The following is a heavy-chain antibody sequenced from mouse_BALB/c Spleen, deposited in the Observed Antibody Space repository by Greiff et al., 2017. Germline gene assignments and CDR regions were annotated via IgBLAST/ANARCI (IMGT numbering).Heavy chain of an antibody. J-gene: IGHJ1*01. CDR2: IWAGGST. D-gene: IGHD4-1*01. CDR1: GFSLTSYG. V-gene: IGHV2-9*02. CDR3: ARELTGTWYFDV. Sequence: VQLQQSGPGLVAPSQSLSITCTVSGFSLTSYGVHWVRQPPGKGLEWLGVIWAGGSTNYNSALMSRLSISKDNSKSQVFLKMNSLQTDDTAMYYCARELTGTWYFDVWGAGTTVTVSS.